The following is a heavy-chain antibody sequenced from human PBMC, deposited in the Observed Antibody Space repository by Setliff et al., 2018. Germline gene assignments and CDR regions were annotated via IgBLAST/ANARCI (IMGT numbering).Heavy chain of an antibody. CDR2: IYSGGST. CDR1: GFTVSSNY. V-gene: IGHV3-66*02. D-gene: IGHD6-13*01. J-gene: IGHJ6*03. CDR3: ARATLQYSSSWYEYYYYYMDV. Sequence: PGESLTISCAASGFTVSSNYMSWVRQAPGKGLEWVSVIYSGGSTYYADSVKGRFTISRDNSKNTLYLQMNSLRAEDTAVYYCARATLQYSSSWYEYYYYYMDVWGKGTTVTVSS.